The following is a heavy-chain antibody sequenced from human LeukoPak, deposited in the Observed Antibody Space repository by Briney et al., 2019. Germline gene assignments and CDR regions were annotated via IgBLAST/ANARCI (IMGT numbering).Heavy chain of an antibody. J-gene: IGHJ4*02. CDR2: IYYSGST. D-gene: IGHD3-22*01. CDR1: GASFSSSSYP. CDR3: ARQSSGSTYYDSSVYYFIDH. Sequence: PSETLSLTCTVSGASFSSSSYPWGWIRQPPGKGLEWIGTIYYSGSTYYNPSLKSRVTISVDTSKNQFTLKLSSVTAADTPVYYCARQSSGSTYYDSSVYYFIDHWGQGTLVTVSS. V-gene: IGHV4-39*01.